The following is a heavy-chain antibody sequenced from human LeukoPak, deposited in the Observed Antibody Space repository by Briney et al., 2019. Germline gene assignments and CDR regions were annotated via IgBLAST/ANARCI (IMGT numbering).Heavy chain of an antibody. J-gene: IGHJ4*02. D-gene: IGHD3-16*01. Sequence: GGSLRLSCAASGFTFSSYYMNWVRQAPGKGLEWVSSISRSGNYTYYADSVKGRFTISRDNAKNSLYLQMNSLRAEDTAVYYCTRVSYADGGYSVYWGQGTLVTVSS. V-gene: IGHV3-21*01. CDR2: ISRSGNYT. CDR3: TRVSYADGGYSVY. CDR1: GFTFSSYY.